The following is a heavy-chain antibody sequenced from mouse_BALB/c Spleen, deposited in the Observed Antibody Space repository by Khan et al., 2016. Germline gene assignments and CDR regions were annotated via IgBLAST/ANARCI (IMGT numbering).Heavy chain of an antibody. CDR3: ARLEDI. CDR2: IWAGGST. Sequence: QVQLKESGPGLVASSQRLSITCTVSGFSLTSYGVHWVRQPPGQGLEWLGGIWAGGSTNYNSALMSRQSISKDNSNSQVFVKMNSLQTDGTAMYYWARLEDIWGQGTTLTVSS. D-gene: IGHD1-3*01. V-gene: IGHV2-9*02. J-gene: IGHJ2*01. CDR1: GFSLTSYG.